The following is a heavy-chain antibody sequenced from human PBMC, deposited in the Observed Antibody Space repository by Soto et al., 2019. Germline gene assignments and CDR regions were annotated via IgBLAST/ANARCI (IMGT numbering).Heavy chain of an antibody. CDR1: GFTFGDYA. V-gene: IGHV3-49*03. CDR2: IRSKAYGGTT. CDR3: TRDLPSGHCSSTSCYYYYYYGMDV. D-gene: IGHD2-2*01. J-gene: IGHJ6*02. Sequence: GVSLRLSYTASGFTFGDYAMSWLRQAPGKGLEWVGFIRSKAYGGTTEYAVSVKGRFTISRDDSKSIAYLQMNSLKTEDTAVYYCTRDLPSGHCSSTSCYYYYYYGMDVWGQGTTVTVSS.